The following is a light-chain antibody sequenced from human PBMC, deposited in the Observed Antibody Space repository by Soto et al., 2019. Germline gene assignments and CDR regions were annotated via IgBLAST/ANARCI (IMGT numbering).Light chain of an antibody. CDR2: DAS. CDR1: QSVRTN. J-gene: IGKJ1*01. CDR3: QQFNNCPQT. V-gene: IGKV3-15*01. Sequence: IAITLSPSTWAVYPEERPTLSCRASQSVRTNLAWYQQKPGQAPRLLIYDASTRPAGIPARFSGGGSGTEFTLTISSLQSEDFAVYYCQQFNNCPQTFGQGSKVDI.